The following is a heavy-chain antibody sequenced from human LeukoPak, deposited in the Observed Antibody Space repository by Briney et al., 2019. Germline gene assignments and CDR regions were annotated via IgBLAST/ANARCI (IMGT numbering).Heavy chain of an antibody. D-gene: IGHD3-10*01. CDR3: ARDFYGSGSHRYFDL. V-gene: IGHV3-53*01. Sequence: GGSLRLSCAASGFTFSDYYMSWVRQAPGKGLEGGSVIYSGGTTHYADSVRGRFTISRDNSKNTLYLQMNSLRAEDTAVYYCARDFYGSGSHRYFDLWGRGTLVTVSS. CDR2: IYSGGTT. CDR1: GFTFSDYY. J-gene: IGHJ2*01.